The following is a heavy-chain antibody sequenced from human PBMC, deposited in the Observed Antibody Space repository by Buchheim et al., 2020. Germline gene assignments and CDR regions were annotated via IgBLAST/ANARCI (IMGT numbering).Heavy chain of an antibody. CDR2: IYYSGST. CDR3: ARGGDIVVVPAASFDP. D-gene: IGHD2-2*01. J-gene: IGHJ5*02. V-gene: IGHV4-59*01. CDR1: GGSISSYY. Sequence: QVQLQESGPGLVKPSETLSLTCTVSGGSISSYYWSWIRQPPGKGLEWIGYIYYSGSTNYNPSLKSRVTISVDTSKNQFSLKLSSVTAADTAMYYCARGGDIVVVPAASFDPWGQGTL.